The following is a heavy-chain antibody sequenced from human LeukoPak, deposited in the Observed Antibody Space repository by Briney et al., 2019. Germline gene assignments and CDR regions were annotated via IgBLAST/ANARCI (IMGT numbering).Heavy chain of an antibody. J-gene: IGHJ4*02. V-gene: IGHV3-73*01. CDR2: IRSKANNYTT. Sequence: PGGSLRLSCAASGFTFSGSAMHSVRQASGKGLEWVGRIRSKANNYTTVYAASVKGRFTISRDDSINTAYLQMNSLKTEDTAVYYCTRNSRDSSTSNEFDYWGQGTLVTGSS. CDR3: TRNSRDSSTSNEFDY. CDR1: GFTFSGSA. D-gene: IGHD6-13*01.